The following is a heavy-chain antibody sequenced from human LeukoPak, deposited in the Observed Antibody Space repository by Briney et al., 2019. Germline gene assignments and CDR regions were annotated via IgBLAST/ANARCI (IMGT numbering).Heavy chain of an antibody. D-gene: IGHD3-9*01. Sequence: GGSLRLSCAASGFTFSSYAMSWVRQAPGKGLEWVSAISGSGGSTYYADSVKGRFTISRDNSKNTPYLQMNSLRVEDTAVYYCAKDRFDWSPPFDYWGQGTPVTVSS. J-gene: IGHJ4*02. CDR1: GFTFSSYA. CDR3: AKDRFDWSPPFDY. CDR2: ISGSGGST. V-gene: IGHV3-23*01.